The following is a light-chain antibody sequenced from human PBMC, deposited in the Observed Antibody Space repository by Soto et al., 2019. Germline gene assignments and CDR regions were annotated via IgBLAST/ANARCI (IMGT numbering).Light chain of an antibody. Sequence: QSALTQPRSVSGSPGQSVTISCTGTSSDVGVYNYVSWYQQHPGKAPQLVIYDVINRPSGVPYRFSGSKSGNTASLTISGLQAEDEADYYCCSYAGSSLWVFGGGTKLTV. CDR3: CSYAGSSLWV. J-gene: IGLJ3*02. CDR2: DVI. CDR1: SSDVGVYNY. V-gene: IGLV2-11*01.